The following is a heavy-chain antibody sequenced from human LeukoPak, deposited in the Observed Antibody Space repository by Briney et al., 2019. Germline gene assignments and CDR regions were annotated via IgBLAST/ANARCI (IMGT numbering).Heavy chain of an antibody. J-gene: IGHJ5*02. Sequence: SETLSLTCAVYGGSFSGYYWSWIRQPPGKGLEWIGEINHSGSTNYNPSLKSRVTISVDTSKNQFSLKLSSVTAADTAVYYCARDYGDYWGGLNWFDPWGQGTLVTVSS. CDR2: INHSGST. V-gene: IGHV4-34*01. CDR3: ARDYGDYWGGLNWFDP. CDR1: GGSFSGYY. D-gene: IGHD4-17*01.